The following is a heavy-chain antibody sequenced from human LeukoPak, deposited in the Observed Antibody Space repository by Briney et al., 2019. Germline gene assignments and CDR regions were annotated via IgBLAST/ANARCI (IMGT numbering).Heavy chain of an antibody. CDR2: IYYSGTT. CDR3: ARSRDGYNHPFDY. J-gene: IGHJ4*02. V-gene: IGHV4-59*01. D-gene: IGHD5-24*01. Sequence: SETLSLTCAVYGGSFSGSYWSWIRQPPGKGLEWIGYIYYSGTTNYTPTLKSRVTISGDTSKNQFSLKLTSVTAADTAVYYCARSRDGYNHPFDYWGQGTLVTVSS. CDR1: GGSFSGSY.